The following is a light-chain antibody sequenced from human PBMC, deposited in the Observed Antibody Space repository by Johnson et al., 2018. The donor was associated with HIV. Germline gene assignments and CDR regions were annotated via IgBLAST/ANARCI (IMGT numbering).Light chain of an antibody. CDR3: GTWDSSLSAYV. CDR2: EDN. Sequence: QSVLTQPPSVSAAPGQKVTISCSGSSSNIENNYLSWYQQLPGTAPKLLIYEDNKRPSGIPDRFSGSKSGTSATLGITGLQTGDEADYYCGTWDSSLSAYVFGTGTKVTVL. V-gene: IGLV1-51*02. J-gene: IGLJ1*01. CDR1: SSNIENNY.